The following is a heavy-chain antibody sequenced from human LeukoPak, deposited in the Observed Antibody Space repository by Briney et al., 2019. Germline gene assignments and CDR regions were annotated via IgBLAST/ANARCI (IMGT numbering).Heavy chain of an antibody. V-gene: IGHV4-4*07. D-gene: IGHD3-22*01. J-gene: IGHJ4*02. CDR2: FYTSTNA. CDR3: ARDHYDSTGYSYYFDY. Sequence: SETLSLTCTVSGGSISSYYWSWIRQPAGKGLEWIGRFYTSTNANYNPSLKSRVTMSVDTSKNQFSLKLSSVTAADTAVYYCARDHYDSTGYSYYFDYWGQGTLVTVSS. CDR1: GGSISSYY.